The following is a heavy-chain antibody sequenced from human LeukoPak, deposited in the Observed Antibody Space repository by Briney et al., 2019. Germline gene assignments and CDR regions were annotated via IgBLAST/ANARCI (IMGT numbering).Heavy chain of an antibody. V-gene: IGHV3-30*18. CDR2: ISYDGSNK. CDR1: GFTFSSYG. J-gene: IGHJ4*02. Sequence: GGSLRLSCAASGFTFSSYGMHWVRQAPGKELEWVAVISYDGSNKYYADSVKGRFTISRDNSKDTLYLQMNSLRPEDTAVYYCAKDEGFRAAAEGTPDYWGQGTLVTVSS. D-gene: IGHD6-13*01. CDR3: AKDEGFRAAAEGTPDY.